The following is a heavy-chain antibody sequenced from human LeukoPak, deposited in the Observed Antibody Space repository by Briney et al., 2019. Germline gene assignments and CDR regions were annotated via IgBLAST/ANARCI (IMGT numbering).Heavy chain of an antibody. CDR2: INPNSGGT. Sequence: ASVKVSCKASGYTFTGYYMHWVRQAPGQGLEWMGWINPNSGGTNYAQEFQGRVTMTRDTSISTAYMELSSLRSEDTAVYYCAGTGRYCSSTSCCRSFDYWGQGTLVTVSS. CDR3: AGTGRYCSSTSCCRSFDY. CDR1: GYTFTGYY. D-gene: IGHD2-2*01. J-gene: IGHJ4*02. V-gene: IGHV1-2*02.